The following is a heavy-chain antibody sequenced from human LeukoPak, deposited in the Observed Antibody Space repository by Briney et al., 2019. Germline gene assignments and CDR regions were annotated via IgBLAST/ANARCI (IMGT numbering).Heavy chain of an antibody. V-gene: IGHV3-74*01. D-gene: IGHD3-10*01. CDR3: ARDAGSYGSGNYPGY. J-gene: IGHJ4*02. CDR1: GFTFSSYW. CDR2: IASDGSST. Sequence: GGSLRLSCAASGFTFSSYWMNWVRQAPGKGLVWVSRIASDGSSTTYADSVKGRFSISRDNAKNTLYLQMNSLRVEDTAVYYCARDAGSYGSGNYPGYWGQGTLVTVSS.